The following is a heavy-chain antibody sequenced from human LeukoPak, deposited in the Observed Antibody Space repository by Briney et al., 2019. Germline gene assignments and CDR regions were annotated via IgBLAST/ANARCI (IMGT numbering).Heavy chain of an antibody. CDR3: ARDLRMVRGVILDD. J-gene: IGHJ4*02. D-gene: IGHD3-10*01. CDR2: IIPIFGTA. CDR1: GGTFSSYA. Sequence: ASVKVSCKASGGTFSSYAISWVRQAPGQGLEWMGGIIPIFGTANYAQKFQGRVTITADESTSTAYMELSSLRSEDTALYYCARDLRMVRGVILDDWGQGTLVTVSS. V-gene: IGHV1-69*13.